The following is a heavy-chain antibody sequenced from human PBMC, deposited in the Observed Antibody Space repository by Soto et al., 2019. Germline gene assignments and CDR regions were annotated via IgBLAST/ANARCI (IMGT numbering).Heavy chain of an antibody. Sequence: SETLSLTCTVSGGSISSYYWSWIRQPPGKGLEWIGYIYYSGSTNYNPSLKSRVTISVDTSKNQFSLKLSSVTAADTAVYYCARAGGVVAAINWFDPWGQGTLVTVSS. V-gene: IGHV4-59*01. CDR1: GGSISSYY. CDR2: IYYSGST. J-gene: IGHJ5*02. D-gene: IGHD2-15*01. CDR3: ARAGGVVAAINWFDP.